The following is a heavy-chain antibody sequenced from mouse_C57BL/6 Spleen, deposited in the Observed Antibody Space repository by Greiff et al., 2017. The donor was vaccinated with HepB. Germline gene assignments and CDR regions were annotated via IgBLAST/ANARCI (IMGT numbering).Heavy chain of an antibody. V-gene: IGHV5-17*01. D-gene: IGHD2-2*01. CDR2: ISSGSSTI. J-gene: IGHJ1*03. Sequence: EVMLVESGGGLVKPGGSLKLSCAASGFTFSDYGMHWVRQAPEKGLEWVAYISSGSSTIYYADTVKGRFTISRDNAKNTLFLQMTSLRSEDTAMYYCARDGYDGGFWYFDVWGTGTTVTVSS. CDR1: GFTFSDYG. CDR3: ARDGYDGGFWYFDV.